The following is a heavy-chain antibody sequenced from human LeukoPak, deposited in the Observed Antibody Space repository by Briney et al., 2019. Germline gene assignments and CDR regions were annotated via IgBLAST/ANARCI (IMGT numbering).Heavy chain of an antibody. Sequence: SGPTLVKPTQTLTLTCTLSGFSLSTSGVGVGWIRQPPGKALEWLAVIYWNEDKRYSPSLESRLTITKDTSRNQVVLTMTNMDPVDTATYYCAHRRVQLFDCWGQGTLVTVSS. D-gene: IGHD5-18*01. CDR1: GFSLSTSGVG. J-gene: IGHJ4*02. CDR3: AHRRVQLFDC. CDR2: IYWNEDK. V-gene: IGHV2-5*01.